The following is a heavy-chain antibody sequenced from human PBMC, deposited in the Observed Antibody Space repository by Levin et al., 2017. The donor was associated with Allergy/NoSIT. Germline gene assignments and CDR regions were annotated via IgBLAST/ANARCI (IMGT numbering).Heavy chain of an antibody. V-gene: IGHV4-61*01. CDR2: ISYSGST. CDR3: ARSHDSTSYFN. CDR1: GGSVSSSSYY. D-gene: IGHD3-22*01. Sequence: SETLSLTCTVSGGSVSSSSYYWSWIRQPPGKGLDWIGYISYSGSTNYNPSLKSRVTISVDTSKNQFSLKLSSVTAADTAVYYCARSHDSTSYFNWGQGTLLTVSS. J-gene: IGHJ4*02.